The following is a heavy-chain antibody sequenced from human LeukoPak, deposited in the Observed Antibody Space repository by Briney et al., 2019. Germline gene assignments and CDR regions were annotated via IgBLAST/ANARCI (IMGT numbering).Heavy chain of an antibody. D-gene: IGHD3-22*01. CDR3: GRDYYDSSGDGAFDI. J-gene: IGHJ3*02. V-gene: IGHV1-2*02. CDR2: INPNSGGT. Sequence: ASVKVSCKASGYTFTGYYMHGVRQAPGQGLEWMGWINPNSGGTNYAQKFQDRVTMTRDTSINTFYMELSRLRSDDTAVYYCGRDYYDSSGDGAFDIWGQGTMVTVSS. CDR1: GYTFTGYY.